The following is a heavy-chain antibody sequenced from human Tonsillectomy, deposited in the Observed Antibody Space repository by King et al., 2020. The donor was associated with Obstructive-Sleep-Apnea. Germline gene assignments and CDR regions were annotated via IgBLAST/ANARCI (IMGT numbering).Heavy chain of an antibody. J-gene: IGHJ4*02. CDR1: GGSIRSNSY. CDR3: ARADRDIAMGLFDY. V-gene: IGHV4-39*07. Sequence: QLQESGPGLVKSSETLSLTCTVSGGSIRSNSYWGWIRQSPGKGLEWIGHIYYSGSTYYNPSLKSRVTISVDTSKNQFSLKVNSVTAADTAVYYCARADRDIAMGLFDYWGQGTLVTVSS. D-gene: IGHD5-18*01. CDR2: IYYSGST.